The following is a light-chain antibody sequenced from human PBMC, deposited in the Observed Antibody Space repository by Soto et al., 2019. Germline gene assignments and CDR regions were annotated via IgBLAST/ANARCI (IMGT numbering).Light chain of an antibody. Sequence: QSVLTQPASVSGSPGQSITISCTGTSSDVGGYNYVSWYQQHPGKAPKLMIYDVSNRPSGVSNRFSGSKSGNTASLTISGLQAEDEADYYCSSYTTRGSLVFGGGTKLTVL. CDR1: SSDVGGYNY. J-gene: IGLJ2*01. CDR2: DVS. V-gene: IGLV2-14*01. CDR3: SSYTTRGSLV.